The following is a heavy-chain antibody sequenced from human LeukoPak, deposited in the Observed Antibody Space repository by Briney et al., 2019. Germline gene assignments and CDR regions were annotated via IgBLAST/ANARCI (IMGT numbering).Heavy chain of an antibody. CDR3: ARVMGITGTLNDY. CDR1: GYTFTGYY. J-gene: IGHJ4*02. V-gene: IGHV1-2*06. Sequence: GASVKVSCKASGYTFTGYYMHWVRQAPGQGREWMGRINPNSGGTNYAQKFQGRVTMTRDTSISTAYMELSRLRSDDTAVYYCARVMGITGTLNDYWGQGTLVTVSS. D-gene: IGHD1-20*01. CDR2: INPNSGGT.